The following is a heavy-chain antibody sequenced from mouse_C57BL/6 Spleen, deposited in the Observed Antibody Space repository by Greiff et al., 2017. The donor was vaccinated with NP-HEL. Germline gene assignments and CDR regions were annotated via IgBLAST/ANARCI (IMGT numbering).Heavy chain of an antibody. V-gene: IGHV2-2*01. CDR2: IWSGGST. D-gene: IGHD1-1*01. J-gene: IGHJ4*01. Sequence: QVQLKESGPGLVQPSQSLSITCTVSGFSLTSYGVHWVRQSPGKGLEWLGVIWSGGSTDYNAAFISKLSISKDNSKSQVFFKMNSLQADDTAIYYCARIYYYGSKYYAMDYWGQGTSVTVSS. CDR3: ARIYYYGSKYYAMDY. CDR1: GFSLTSYG.